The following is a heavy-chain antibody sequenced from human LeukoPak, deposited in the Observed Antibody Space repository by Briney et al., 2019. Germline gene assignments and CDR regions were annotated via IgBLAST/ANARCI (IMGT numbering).Heavy chain of an antibody. CDR1: GFTFSSYA. J-gene: IGHJ4*02. V-gene: IGHV3-23*01. Sequence: PGGSLRLSCGASGFTFSSYAMSWVRQAPGKGVECVSAISGSGGSTYYADSVKGRFTISRDNSKNTLYLQMNSLRAEDTAVYYCPKESGIEVALLVYWGQGTLVTVSS. CDR2: ISGSGGST. CDR3: PKESGIEVALLVY. D-gene: IGHD3-22*01.